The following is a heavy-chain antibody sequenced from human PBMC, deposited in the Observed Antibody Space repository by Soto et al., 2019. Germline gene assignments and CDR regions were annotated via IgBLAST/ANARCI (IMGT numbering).Heavy chain of an antibody. J-gene: IGHJ5*02. CDR2: IWDDGSNK. CDR1: GFTCSSYG. CDR3: ARDNSSSWYGQTSWFDP. Sequence: QVQLVESGGGVVQPGRSLRLSCAASGFTCSSYGMHWVRQAPGKGLEWVAVIWDDGSNKYYADSVKGRFTISRDNSKNTLYLQMNSLRAEDTAVYYCARDNSSSWYGQTSWFDPWGQGTLVTVSS. V-gene: IGHV3-33*01. D-gene: IGHD6-13*01.